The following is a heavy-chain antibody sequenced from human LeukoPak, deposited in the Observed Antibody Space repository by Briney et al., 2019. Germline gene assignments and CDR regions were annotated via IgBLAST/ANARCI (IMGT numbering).Heavy chain of an antibody. D-gene: IGHD2-2*01. Sequence: SETLSLTCTVSGGSISNYYWSWIRQPPGKGLEWIGYIYYSGSTNYNPSLKSRVSISVDTSKKQFSLKLSSVTAADTAMYYCARGGYCSSTSCYGDDAFDIWGQGTMVTVS. J-gene: IGHJ3*02. V-gene: IGHV4-59*01. CDR1: GGSISNYY. CDR3: ARGGYCSSTSCYGDDAFDI. CDR2: IYYSGST.